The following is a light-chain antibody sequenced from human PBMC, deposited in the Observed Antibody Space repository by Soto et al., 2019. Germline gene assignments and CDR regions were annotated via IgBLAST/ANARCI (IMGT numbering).Light chain of an antibody. CDR3: SSYAGSKTL. J-gene: IGLJ3*02. CDR1: SSDVGNYNY. V-gene: IGLV2-8*01. Sequence: QSALTQPPSASGSPGQSVTISCTGTSSDVGNYNYVSWYQQYPGKAPKLMIYEVTKRPSGVPDRFSGSKSGNTASLTVSGLQAEDAADYYCSSYAGSKTLFGGGTKLTVL. CDR2: EVT.